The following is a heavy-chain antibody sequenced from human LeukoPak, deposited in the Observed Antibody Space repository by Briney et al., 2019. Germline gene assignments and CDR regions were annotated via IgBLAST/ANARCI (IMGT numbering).Heavy chain of an antibody. CDR3: ARCSLYCSSTSCYRWFDP. D-gene: IGHD2-2*02. Sequence: SETLSLTCAVYGGSFSGYYWSWIRQPPGKGLEWIGEINHSGSTNYNPSPKSRVTISVDTSKNQFSLKLSSVTAADTAVYYCARCSLYCSSTSCYRWFDPWGQGTLVTVSS. J-gene: IGHJ5*02. V-gene: IGHV4-34*01. CDR2: INHSGST. CDR1: GGSFSGYY.